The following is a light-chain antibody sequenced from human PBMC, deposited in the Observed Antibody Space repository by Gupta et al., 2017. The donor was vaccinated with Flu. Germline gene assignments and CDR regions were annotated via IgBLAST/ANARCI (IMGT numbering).Light chain of an antibody. V-gene: IGLV3-21*03. CDR3: QVLDSSSDHYV. J-gene: IGLJ1*01. Sequence: YDQPQPSSVSVAPGKTARSTCGGNNIGSKSVHWYQQKPVQAPVLVVYDDSYRPSGIPERFSGSNSGNTATLTISRVEAGDEADYYCQVLDSSSDHYVFGTGTKVTVL. CDR2: DDS. CDR1: NIGSKS.